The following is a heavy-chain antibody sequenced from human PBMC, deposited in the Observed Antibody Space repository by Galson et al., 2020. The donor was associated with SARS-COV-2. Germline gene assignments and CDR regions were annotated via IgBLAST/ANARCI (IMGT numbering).Heavy chain of an antibody. CDR2: IWYDGSNK. Sequence: GGSLRLSCAASGFTFSSYGMHWVRQAPGKGLEWVAVIWYDGSNKYYADSVKGRFTISRDNSKNTLYLQMNSLRAEDTAVYYCAKDPGALWFGEDFYMDVWGKGTTVTVSS. D-gene: IGHD3-10*01. V-gene: IGHV3-33*06. CDR3: AKDPGALWFGEDFYMDV. J-gene: IGHJ6*03. CDR1: GFTFSSYG.